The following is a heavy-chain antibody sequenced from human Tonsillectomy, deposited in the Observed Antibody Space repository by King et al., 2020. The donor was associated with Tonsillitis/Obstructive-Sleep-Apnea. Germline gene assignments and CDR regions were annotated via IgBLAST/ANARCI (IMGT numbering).Heavy chain of an antibody. V-gene: IGHV1-46*01. CDR1: GYTFTSYY. J-gene: IGHJ6*03. CDR3: ARGRGGVVSAAMNYYYYYMDV. CDR2: INPSGGST. D-gene: IGHD2-2*01. Sequence: VQLVQSGAEVKKPGASVKVSCKASGYTFTSYYMHWVRQAPGQGLEWMGIINPSGGSTSYAQKFQGRVNMTRDTSTSTVYMELSSLRSEDTAVYYCARGRGGVVSAAMNYYYYYMDVWGKGTTVTVSS.